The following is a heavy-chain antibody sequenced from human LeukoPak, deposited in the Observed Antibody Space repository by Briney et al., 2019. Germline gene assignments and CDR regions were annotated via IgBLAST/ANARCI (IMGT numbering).Heavy chain of an antibody. J-gene: IGHJ4*02. CDR1: GYTFTGYY. CDR3: ARELFTYSSSSGFDY. D-gene: IGHD6-6*01. Sequence: ASVKVSCKASGYTFTGYYMHWVRQAPGQGLEWMGWINPNSGGTDYAQKFQGRVTMSRDTSISTAYMELSRLRSDDTAVYYCARELFTYSSSSGFDYWGQGTLVTVSS. V-gene: IGHV1-2*02. CDR2: INPNSGGT.